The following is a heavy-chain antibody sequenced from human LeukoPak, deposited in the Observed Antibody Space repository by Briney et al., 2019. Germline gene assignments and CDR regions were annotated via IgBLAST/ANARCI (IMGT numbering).Heavy chain of an antibody. V-gene: IGHV4-59*11. CDR3: VRDVNLAY. CDR2: IYYSGST. Sequence: SETLSLTCTVSGGSISDHYWTWIRQPPGKGLEWIGHIYYSGSTSYNPSLKSRVTISLDTSNNQFSLKLSSVTAADTAVDYCVRDVNLAYWGQGTLVTVSS. CDR1: GGSISDHY. J-gene: IGHJ4*02.